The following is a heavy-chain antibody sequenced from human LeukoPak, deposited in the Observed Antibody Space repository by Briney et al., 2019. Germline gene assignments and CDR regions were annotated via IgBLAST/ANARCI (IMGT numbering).Heavy chain of an antibody. CDR1: GGTFSSYA. J-gene: IGHJ5*02. CDR2: IIPIFGTA. V-gene: IGHV1-69*05. Sequence: SVKVSCKASGGTFSSYAISWVRQAPGQGLEWMGGIIPIFGTANYAQKFQGRGTVTTDESTSTAYMELSSLRSEDTAVYYCARVLGWNYVEWFDPWGQGTLVTVSS. D-gene: IGHD1-7*01. CDR3: ARVLGWNYVEWFDP.